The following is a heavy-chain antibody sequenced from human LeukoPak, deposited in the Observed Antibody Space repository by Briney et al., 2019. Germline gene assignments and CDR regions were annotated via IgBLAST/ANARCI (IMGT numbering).Heavy chain of an antibody. CDR2: FDPEDGET. V-gene: IGHV1-24*01. CDR3: ATSITMIVGTDY. J-gene: IGHJ4*02. CDR1: GYTLTELS. Sequence: GASVKVSCKVSGYTLTELSMHWVRQAPGKGLEWMGGFDPEDGETIYAQKFQGSVTMTEDTSTDTAYMELSSLRSEDTAVYYCATSITMIVGTDYWGQGTLVTVSS. D-gene: IGHD3-22*01.